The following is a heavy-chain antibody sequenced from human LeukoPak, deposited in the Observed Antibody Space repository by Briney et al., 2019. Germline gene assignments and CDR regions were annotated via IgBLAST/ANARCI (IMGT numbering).Heavy chain of an antibody. V-gene: IGHV3-66*01. D-gene: IGHD6-19*01. CDR2: IYSGGTT. CDR1: GFTVSNNY. J-gene: IGHJ4*02. CDR3: ARSNSSGWYYFDF. Sequence: GGSLRLSCAASGFTVSNNYMTWVRQAPGKGLEWVSVIYSGGTTYYADSVKGRFTISRDNSKNTLYLQMNSLRAEDTAVYYCARSNSSGWYYFDFWGQGTLVTVSS.